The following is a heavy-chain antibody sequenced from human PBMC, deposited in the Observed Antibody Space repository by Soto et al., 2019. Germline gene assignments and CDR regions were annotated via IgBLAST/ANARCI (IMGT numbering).Heavy chain of an antibody. CDR1: GFSFSDYS. V-gene: IGHV3-21*01. CDR2: ISGSSSYI. CDR3: ARDGPYCSRTGCRDYYHYMDV. Sequence: EVQLVESGGGLVKPGGSLRLSCAASGFSFSDYSMNWVRQAPGKGLEWVSSISGSSSYIYYADSLKGRFTVSRDNAKKSLYLQMNSLRAEDTAMYYCARDGPYCSRTGCRDYYHYMDVWGKGTTVTVSS. D-gene: IGHD2-2*01. J-gene: IGHJ6*03.